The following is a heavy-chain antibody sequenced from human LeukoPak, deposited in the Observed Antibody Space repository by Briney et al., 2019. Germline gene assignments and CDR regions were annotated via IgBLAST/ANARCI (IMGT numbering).Heavy chain of an antibody. V-gene: IGHV1-18*01. Sequence: ASVKVSCKASGYTFTSYGISWVRQAPGQGLEWMGWISAYNGNTNYAQKLQGRVTMTTDTSTSTAYMELRSLRSDDTAVYYCARDTHCSSTSCLLDGDKDYYYGMDVWGQGTTVTVSS. CDR1: GYTFTSYG. CDR3: ARDTHCSSTSCLLDGDKDYYYGMDV. D-gene: IGHD2-2*01. CDR2: ISAYNGNT. J-gene: IGHJ6*02.